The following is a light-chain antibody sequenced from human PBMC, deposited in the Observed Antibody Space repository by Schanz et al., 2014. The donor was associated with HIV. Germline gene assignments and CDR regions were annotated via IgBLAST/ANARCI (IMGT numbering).Light chain of an antibody. CDR2: LGS. V-gene: IGKV2-28*01. CDR3: MKCQQAPPT. Sequence: DIVLTQSPLSQPVTPGEPASFSCRSSHNLLHSNGYNYLDWYVQKPGQSPQLLIFLGSHRASGVPDRFRGRGSGTDFTLKISRGEAEDVGVYYCMKCQQAPPTFGQGTKVDIK. J-gene: IGKJ1*01. CDR1: HNLLHSNGYNY.